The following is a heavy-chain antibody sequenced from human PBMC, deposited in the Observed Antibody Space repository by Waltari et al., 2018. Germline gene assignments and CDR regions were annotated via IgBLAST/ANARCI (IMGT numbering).Heavy chain of an antibody. J-gene: IGHJ3*02. CDR2: IYHSGST. CDR3: ARELSNYDLAPGNAFDI. D-gene: IGHD3-3*01. CDR1: GFTVSSNY. V-gene: IGHV4-38-2*02. Sequence: VQLVESGGGLVQPGGSLRLSCAASGFTVSSNYMSWVRQAPGKGLEWIGSIYHSGSTYYNPALKSRVTISVDTSKNQCSLKLSSVTAADTAVYYCARELSNYDLAPGNAFDIWGQGTMVTVSS.